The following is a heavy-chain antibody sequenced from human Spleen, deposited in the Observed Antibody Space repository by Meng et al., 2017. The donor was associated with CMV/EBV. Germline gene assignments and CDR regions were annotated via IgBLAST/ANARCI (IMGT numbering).Heavy chain of an antibody. J-gene: IGHJ4*02. Sequence: ASVKVSCKACGYTFTAHYFHWVRQAPGQGLEWMGWIHPHRGDTNYAQQFQGRVTLTRDTSINTGYMELTRLTSDDTAVYYCARDNNWGPDYWGQGTLVTVSS. CDR2: IHPHRGDT. CDR1: GYTFTAHY. V-gene: IGHV1-2*02. CDR3: ARDNNWGPDY. D-gene: IGHD7-27*01.